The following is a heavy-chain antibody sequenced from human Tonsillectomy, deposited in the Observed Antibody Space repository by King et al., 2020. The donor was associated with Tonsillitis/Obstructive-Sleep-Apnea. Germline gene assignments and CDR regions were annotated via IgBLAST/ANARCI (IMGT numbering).Heavy chain of an antibody. J-gene: IGHJ5*02. CDR2: IYYTGTT. CDR1: GGSINSSSYY. V-gene: IGHV4-39*01. Sequence: LQLPESGPGLVKPSETLSLTCTVSGGSINSSSYYWGWVRQPPGKGLEWIGSIYYTGTTSYNPSLKSRVTIYVDTSKKQFSLKLSSVTAADTAVYYCARHLYFYDTSGYSQFDPWGQGTLVTVSS. D-gene: IGHD3-22*01. CDR3: ARHLYFYDTSGYSQFDP.